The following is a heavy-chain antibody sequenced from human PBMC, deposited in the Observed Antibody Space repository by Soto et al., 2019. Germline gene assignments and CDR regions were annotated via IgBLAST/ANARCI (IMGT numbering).Heavy chain of an antibody. J-gene: IGHJ5*02. CDR1: GGSISSGGYY. CDR2: IYYSGST. V-gene: IGHV4-31*03. Sequence: PSETLSLTCTVSGGSISSGGYYWSWIRQHPGKGLEWIGYIYYSGSTYYNPSLKSRVTISVDTSKNQFSLKLSSVTAADTAVYFCARDRRYDTIFGVAQGWFDPWGQGTLVTVSS. CDR3: ARDRRYDTIFGVAQGWFDP. D-gene: IGHD3-3*01.